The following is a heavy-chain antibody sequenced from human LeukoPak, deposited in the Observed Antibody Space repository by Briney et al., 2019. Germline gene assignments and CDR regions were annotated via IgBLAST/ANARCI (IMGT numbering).Heavy chain of an antibody. CDR2: IKQDGSEK. V-gene: IGHV3-7*01. D-gene: IGHD4-23*01. Sequence: GGSLRLSCAASGFTFSSYWMGWVRQAPGKGLEWVANIKQDGSEKYHVDSVKGRFTISRDNAKNSLYLQMNSLRAEDTAVYYRARDPMIYGGKNSRDYFDYWGQGTLVTVSS. CDR1: GFTFSSYW. J-gene: IGHJ4*02. CDR3: ARDPMIYGGKNSRDYFDY.